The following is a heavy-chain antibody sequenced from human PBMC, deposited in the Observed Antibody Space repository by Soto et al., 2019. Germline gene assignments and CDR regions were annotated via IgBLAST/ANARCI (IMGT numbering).Heavy chain of an antibody. CDR2: ISGSGGST. D-gene: IGHD2-2*01. J-gene: IGHJ3*02. Sequence: PGGSMRLSCAASGFTFSSYAMSWVRQAPRKGLEWVSAISGSGGSTYYAASVKGRFTISRDNSKNTLYLQMNSLRAEDTAVYYCAKAPTSRQIKNAFDIWGEGTMVTGSS. CDR3: AKAPTSRQIKNAFDI. CDR1: GFTFSSYA. V-gene: IGHV3-23*01.